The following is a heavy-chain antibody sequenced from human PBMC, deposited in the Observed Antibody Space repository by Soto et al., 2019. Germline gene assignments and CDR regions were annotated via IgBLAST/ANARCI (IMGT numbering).Heavy chain of an antibody. CDR2: ISGKNGNT. CDR1: GYTFISHG. CDR3: ARGWGYDTDDYSFAY. V-gene: IGHV1-18*04. Sequence: ASVKVSCKASGYTFISHGITWVRQAPGQGPEWMGWISGKNGNTNYAQKLQGRVTMTTDTSTNTAYMELRSLRSDDTAVYYCARGWGYDTDDYSFAYWGQGTQVTVSS. J-gene: IGHJ4*02. D-gene: IGHD2-8*02.